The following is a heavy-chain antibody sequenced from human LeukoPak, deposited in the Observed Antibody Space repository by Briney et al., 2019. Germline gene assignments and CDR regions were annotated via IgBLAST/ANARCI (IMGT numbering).Heavy chain of an antibody. J-gene: IGHJ4*02. Sequence: SVKVSCKASGGTFSSYAISWVRQAPGQGLEWMGRIIPIFGTANYAQKFQGGVTITTDESTSTAYMELSSLRSEDTAMYYCARETHYYDSSGYRPIDYWGQGTLVTVSS. V-gene: IGHV1-69*05. CDR2: IIPIFGTA. D-gene: IGHD3-22*01. CDR3: ARETHYYDSSGYRPIDY. CDR1: GGTFSSYA.